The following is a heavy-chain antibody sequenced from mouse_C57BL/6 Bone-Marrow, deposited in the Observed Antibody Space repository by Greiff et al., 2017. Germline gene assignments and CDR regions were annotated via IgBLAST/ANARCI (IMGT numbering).Heavy chain of an antibody. D-gene: IGHD3-2*02. J-gene: IGHJ2*01. CDR2: IHPNSGST. Sequence: QVQLQQPGAELVKPGASVKLSCKASGYTFTSYWMHWVKQRPGQGLEWIGMIHPNSGSTNYNEKFKSKATLTVDKSSSTAYMQLSSLTSADSEVYYCARSGRNYFDYWGQGTTLTVSS. CDR1: GYTFTSYW. CDR3: ARSGRNYFDY. V-gene: IGHV1-64*01.